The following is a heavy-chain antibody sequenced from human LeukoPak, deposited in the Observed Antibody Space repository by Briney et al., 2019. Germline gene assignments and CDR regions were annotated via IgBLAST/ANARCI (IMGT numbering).Heavy chain of an antibody. Sequence: GGSLRLSCAASGFTFSSYAMSWVRQAPGKGLEWVSAISGSGGGTYYADSVKGRFTISRDNSKNTLYLQMNSLRAEDTAVYYCARDMAPRKFWSGYYGYWGQGTLVTVSS. V-gene: IGHV3-23*01. CDR3: ARDMAPRKFWSGYYGY. J-gene: IGHJ4*02. D-gene: IGHD3-3*01. CDR2: ISGSGGGT. CDR1: GFTFSSYA.